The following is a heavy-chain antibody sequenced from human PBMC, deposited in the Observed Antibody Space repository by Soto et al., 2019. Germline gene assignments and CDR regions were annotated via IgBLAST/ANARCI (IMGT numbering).Heavy chain of an antibody. CDR1: GGSISSGDYY. D-gene: IGHD3-22*01. J-gene: IGHJ4*02. Sequence: ASETLSLTCTVSGGSISSGDYYWSWIRQPPGKGLEWIGYIYYSGSTYYNPSLKSRVTISVDTSKNQFSLKLSSVTAADTAVYYCAREVYYYDSSGYYPTQIDYWGQGTLVTVSS. V-gene: IGHV4-30-4*01. CDR2: IYYSGST. CDR3: AREVYYYDSSGYYPTQIDY.